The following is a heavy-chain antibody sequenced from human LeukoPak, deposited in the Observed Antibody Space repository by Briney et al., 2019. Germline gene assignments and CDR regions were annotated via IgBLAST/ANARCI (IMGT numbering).Heavy chain of an antibody. V-gene: IGHV3-30*02. J-gene: IGHJ4*02. CDR1: GFSFSSYG. CDR3: AKDGASGSYRYYFDY. Sequence: GGSLRLSCTASGFSFSSYGMHWVRHATGKGLEWVAYISYEETNEKEADSVKGRFTISRDNSKNTLYLQMNSLRAEDTAVYYCAKDGASGSYRYYFDYWGQGTLVTVSS. CDR2: ISYEETNE. D-gene: IGHD1-26*01.